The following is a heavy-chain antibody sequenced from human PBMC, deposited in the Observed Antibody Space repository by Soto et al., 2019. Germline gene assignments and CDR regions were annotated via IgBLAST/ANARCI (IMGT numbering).Heavy chain of an antibody. V-gene: IGHV1-69*13. CDR2: IIPIFGTA. D-gene: IGHD1-7*01. Sequence: SVKVSCKASGGTFSSYAISWVRQAPGQGLEWMGGIIPIFGTANYAQKFQGRVTITADESTSTAYMELSSLRSEDTAVYYCARVVSRNSVRGDQYYFDYWGQGTLVTVSS. J-gene: IGHJ4*02. CDR1: GGTFSSYA. CDR3: ARVVSRNSVRGDQYYFDY.